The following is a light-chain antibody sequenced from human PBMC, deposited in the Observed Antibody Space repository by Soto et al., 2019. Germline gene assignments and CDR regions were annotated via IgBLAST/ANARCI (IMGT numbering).Light chain of an antibody. V-gene: IGLV2-14*01. Sequence: QSALTQPASVSGSPGQSINISCTGTSSDVGGYNYVSWYQQHPGKAPKLLIYSNNQRPSGVPDRFSGSKSGTSASLAISGLQSEDEADYYCAAWDDSMNAGVFGGGTKLTVL. CDR1: SSDVGGYNY. CDR2: SNN. CDR3: AAWDDSMNAGV. J-gene: IGLJ3*02.